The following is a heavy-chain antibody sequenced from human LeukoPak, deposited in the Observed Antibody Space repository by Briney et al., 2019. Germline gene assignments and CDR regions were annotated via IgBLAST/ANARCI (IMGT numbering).Heavy chain of an antibody. V-gene: IGHV3-30*02. J-gene: IGHJ4*02. CDR2: IRYDGSNK. Sequence: GGSLRLSCAASGFTFSSYDMHWVRQAPGKGLEWVTFIRYDGSNKYYADSVKGRFTISRDNSKNTLYLQMNSLRAEDTAVYYCTKDSRRRKTYYYDSSALYFFDYWGQGTLVTVSS. CDR1: GFTFSSYD. D-gene: IGHD3-22*01. CDR3: TKDSRRRKTYYYDSSALYFFDY.